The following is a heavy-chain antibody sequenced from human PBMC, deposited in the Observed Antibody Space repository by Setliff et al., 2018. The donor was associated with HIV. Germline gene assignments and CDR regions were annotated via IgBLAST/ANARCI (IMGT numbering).Heavy chain of an antibody. V-gene: IGHV4-4*08. CDR3: ARGEFYCGTDCYWSSFDY. CDR1: GGSMSTYY. D-gene: IGHD2-21*02. J-gene: IGHJ4*02. Sequence: SETLSLTCTVSGGSMSTYYWSWIRQPPGKGLEWIGYIYTSGSTNYNPSLRSRVTLSVDTSENQFSLRLSSVTAADTAVYYCARGEFYCGTDCYWSSFDYWGQGILVTVSS. CDR2: IYTSGST.